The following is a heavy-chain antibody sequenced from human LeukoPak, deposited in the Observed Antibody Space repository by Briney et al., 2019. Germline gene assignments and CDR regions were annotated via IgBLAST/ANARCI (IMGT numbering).Heavy chain of an antibody. J-gene: IGHJ4*02. CDR2: ISYDGSNK. V-gene: IGHV3-30*04. Sequence: PGRSLRLSCAASGFTFSSYAMHWVRQAPGKGLEWVAVISYDGSNKYYADSVKGRLTISRDNSKNTLYLQMNSLRAEDTAVYYCAKVQYPDMVRGADFDYWGQGTLVTVSS. D-gene: IGHD3-10*01. CDR3: AKVQYPDMVRGADFDY. CDR1: GFTFSSYA.